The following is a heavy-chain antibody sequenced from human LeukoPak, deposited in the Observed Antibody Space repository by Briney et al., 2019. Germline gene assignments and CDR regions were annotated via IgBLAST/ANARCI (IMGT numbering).Heavy chain of an antibody. CDR2: ISYDGINK. Sequence: GESLRLSCAASGFTFSSYAMHWVRQAPGKGLEWVAVISYDGINKYYADSVKGRFTISRDNSKNTLYLQMNSLRAEDTAVYYCARDAYCGGDCYSPGRSFDYWGQGTLVTVSS. J-gene: IGHJ4*02. D-gene: IGHD2-21*02. V-gene: IGHV3-30*01. CDR3: ARDAYCGGDCYSPGRSFDY. CDR1: GFTFSSYA.